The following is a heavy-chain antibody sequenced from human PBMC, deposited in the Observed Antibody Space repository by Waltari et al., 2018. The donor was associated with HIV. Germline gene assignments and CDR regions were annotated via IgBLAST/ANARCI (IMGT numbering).Heavy chain of an antibody. CDR3: ARDYGSGSYYNY. V-gene: IGHV3-20*04. CDR1: GCNFADYG. CDR2: INWNGGST. D-gene: IGHD3-10*01. Sequence: EVQLVEFGGGVVRPGGSLRPSCAVSGCNFADYGMRWVRQAPGKGLEWVSGINWNGGSTGYADSVKGRFTISRDNAKNSLYLQMNSLRAEGTALYYCARDYGSGSYYNYWGQGTLVTVSS. J-gene: IGHJ4*02.